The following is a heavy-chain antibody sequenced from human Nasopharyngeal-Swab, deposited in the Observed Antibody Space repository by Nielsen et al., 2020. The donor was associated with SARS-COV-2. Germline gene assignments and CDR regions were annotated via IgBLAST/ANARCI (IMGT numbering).Heavy chain of an antibody. V-gene: IGHV3-9*01. J-gene: IGHJ6*02. CDR2: ISWNSGSI. CDR1: GFAFDDYA. Sequence: SLKISCAASGFAFDDYAMHWVRQAPGKGLEWVSGISWNSGSIGYADSVKGRFTTSRDNAKNSLYLQMNSLRAEDTAVYYCARDLVAVAGQYYYYGMDVWGQGTTVTVSS. D-gene: IGHD6-19*01. CDR3: ARDLVAVAGQYYYYGMDV.